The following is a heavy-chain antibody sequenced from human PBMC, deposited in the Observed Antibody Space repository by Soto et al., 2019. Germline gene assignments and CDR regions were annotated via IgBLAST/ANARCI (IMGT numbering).Heavy chain of an antibody. D-gene: IGHD7-27*01. Sequence: QGQLVQSGAEVKKPGASVKVSCKASGYTFTDFGISWVRQAPGQGLEWMGWISAYNSNTNYAQKVQGRVTMTTDTSTSTAYMELMNLTSDDTAVYYCARDSGNLGNWAYFFDYWGQGTLVTVSS. CDR2: ISAYNSNT. J-gene: IGHJ4*02. CDR3: ARDSGNLGNWAYFFDY. V-gene: IGHV1-18*01. CDR1: GYTFTDFG.